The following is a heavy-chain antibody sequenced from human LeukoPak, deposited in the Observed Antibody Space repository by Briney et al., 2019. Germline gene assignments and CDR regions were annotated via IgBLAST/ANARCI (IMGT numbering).Heavy chain of an antibody. CDR3: ARGVVKRPIAVAGTEIFDY. CDR1: GYTFTSYG. D-gene: IGHD6-19*01. V-gene: IGHV1-18*01. Sequence: ASVKVSCKASGYTFTSYGISWVRQAPGQGLEWMGWISAYNGNTDYAQKLQGRVTMTTDTSTSTAYMELRSLRSDDTAVYYCARGVVKRPIAVAGTEIFDYWGQGTLVTVSS. J-gene: IGHJ4*02. CDR2: ISAYNGNT.